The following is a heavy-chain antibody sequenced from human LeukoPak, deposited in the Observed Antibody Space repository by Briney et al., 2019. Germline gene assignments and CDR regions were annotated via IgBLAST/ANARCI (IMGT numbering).Heavy chain of an antibody. J-gene: IGHJ4*02. V-gene: IGHV3-11*01. CDR3: ARDLWFGYFDQAYFDY. CDR1: GFTFSDYY. D-gene: IGHD3-10*01. Sequence: AGGSLRLSCAASGFTFSDYYMSWIRQAPGKGLEWVSYISSSGSSIYYADSVKGRFTISRDNAKISLYLQMHSLRAEDTAVFYCARDLWFGYFDQAYFDYWGQGTLVTVSS. CDR2: ISSSGSSI.